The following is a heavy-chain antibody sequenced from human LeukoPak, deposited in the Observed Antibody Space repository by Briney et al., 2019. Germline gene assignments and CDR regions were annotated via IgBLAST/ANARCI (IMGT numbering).Heavy chain of an antibody. D-gene: IGHD3-10*01. V-gene: IGHV1-18*01. CDR2: ISAYNGNT. Sequence: ASVKVSCKASGYTFTSNGISWVRQAPGQGLEWMGWISAYNGNTNYAQKVQDRVTMTTDTSTSTAYMELRSLRSDDTAVYYCAKHDGYGSGRWDWFDPWGQGTLVTVSS. CDR3: AKHDGYGSGRWDWFDP. CDR1: GYTFTSNG. J-gene: IGHJ5*02.